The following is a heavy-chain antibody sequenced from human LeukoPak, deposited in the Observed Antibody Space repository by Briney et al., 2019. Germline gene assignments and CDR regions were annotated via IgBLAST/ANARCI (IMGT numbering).Heavy chain of an antibody. CDR3: ARDAAYYYYYYYMDV. CDR1: GGSISSGSYY. J-gene: IGHJ6*03. CDR2: IYTSGST. D-gene: IGHD2-15*01. V-gene: IGHV4-61*02. Sequence: SQTLSLTCTVSGGSISSGSYYWGWIRQPAGKGLEWIGRIYTSGSTNYNPSLKSRVTISVDTSKNQFSLKLSSVTAADTAVYYCARDAAYYYYYYYMDVWGKGTTVTVSS.